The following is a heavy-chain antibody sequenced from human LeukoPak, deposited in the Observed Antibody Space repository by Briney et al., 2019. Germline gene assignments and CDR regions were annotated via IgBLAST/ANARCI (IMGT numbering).Heavy chain of an antibody. CDR2: INPNSGGT. Sequence: ASVKVSCKASGYSFTGYYMHWVRQAPGQGLEWMGWINPNSGGTNYAQKFQGRVTMTRDTSISTAYMELSRLRSDDTAVYYCVRDSGYYDSSGYYIFDYWGQGTLVTVSS. V-gene: IGHV1-2*02. CDR1: GYSFTGYY. CDR3: VRDSGYYDSSGYYIFDY. D-gene: IGHD3-22*01. J-gene: IGHJ4*02.